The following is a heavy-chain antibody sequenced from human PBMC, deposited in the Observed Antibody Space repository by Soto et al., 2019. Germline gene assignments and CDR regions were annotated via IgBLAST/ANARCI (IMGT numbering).Heavy chain of an antibody. D-gene: IGHD2-21*02. CDR1: GGSISSSSYY. Sequence: SETLSLTCTVSGGSISSSSYYWGWIRQPPGKGLEWIGSIYYSGSTYYNPSLKSRVTISVDTSKNQFSLKLSSVTAADTAVYYCASTSAYCGGDCYFDYWGQGTLVTVSS. V-gene: IGHV4-39*01. J-gene: IGHJ4*02. CDR3: ASTSAYCGGDCYFDY. CDR2: IYYSGST.